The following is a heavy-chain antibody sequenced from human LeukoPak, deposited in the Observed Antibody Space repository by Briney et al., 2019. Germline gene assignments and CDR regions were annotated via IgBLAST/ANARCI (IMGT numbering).Heavy chain of an antibody. CDR2: ISSSGSTI. Sequence: GGSLRLSCAASGFTFRDYYMSWIRQAPGKGLEWVSYISSSGSTIYYADSVKGRFTISRDNAKNSLYLQMNSLRAEDTAVYYCARDRRFGELFSQFDYWGQGTLVTVSS. D-gene: IGHD3-10*01. CDR3: ARDRRFGELFSQFDY. J-gene: IGHJ4*02. V-gene: IGHV3-11*01. CDR1: GFTFRDYY.